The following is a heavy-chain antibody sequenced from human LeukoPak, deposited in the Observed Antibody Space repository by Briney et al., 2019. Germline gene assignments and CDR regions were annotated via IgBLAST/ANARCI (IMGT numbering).Heavy chain of an antibody. CDR1: GGSFSGYY. CDR2: INHSGST. Sequence: PSETLSLTCAVYGGSFSGYYWSWIRQPPGKGLEWIGEINHSGSTNYNPSLKSRVTISVDTSKNQFSLKLSSVTDADTAAYYCATDVGALDYWGQGTLVTVSS. D-gene: IGHD1-26*01. CDR3: ATDVGALDY. V-gene: IGHV4-34*01. J-gene: IGHJ4*02.